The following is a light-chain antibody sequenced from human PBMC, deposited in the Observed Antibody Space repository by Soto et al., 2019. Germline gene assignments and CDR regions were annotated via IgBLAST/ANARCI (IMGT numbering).Light chain of an antibody. CDR2: GNG. CDR1: SSNIGSNS. Sequence: QAVVTQPPSASGTPGQRVTISCSGSSSNIGSNSVNWYHQLPGTAPKLLIYGNGQRPSGVPDRFSGSKSGTSASLAISGLQSEDEADYYCAAWDDSLNGPVFGGGTQLTVL. J-gene: IGLJ2*01. V-gene: IGLV1-44*01. CDR3: AAWDDSLNGPV.